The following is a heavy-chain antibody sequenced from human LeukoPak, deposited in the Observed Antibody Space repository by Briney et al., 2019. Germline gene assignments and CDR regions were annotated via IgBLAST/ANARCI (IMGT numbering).Heavy chain of an antibody. CDR1: GYTFTSYG. CDR2: VSTYYGNT. D-gene: IGHD3-10*01. V-gene: IGHV1-18*01. CDR3: ARVYSTNYYGSGDRPFLFDY. J-gene: IGHJ4*02. Sequence: ASVKVFSKASGYTFTSYGFSWVRQAPGQGLEWMGWVSTYYGNTNYAQKLQDRVTMTTDTSTSTAYMELTSLRSDDTAVYYCARVYSTNYYGSGDRPFLFDYWGQGTVVTVSS.